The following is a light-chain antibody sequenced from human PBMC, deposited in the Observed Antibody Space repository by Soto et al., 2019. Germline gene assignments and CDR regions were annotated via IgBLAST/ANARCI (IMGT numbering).Light chain of an antibody. CDR1: QSVSSSY. V-gene: IGKV3D-20*01. CDR3: QQYSSSPLT. J-gene: IGKJ4*01. CDR2: DTS. Sequence: VVLTQSPSTLSLSPGERGSLSCGASQSVSSSYVAWYQHKPGLAPRLLIHDTSSRAIGIPDRLSGSGSGTDFTLTISRLEPEDFAVYYCQQYSSSPLTFGGGTKVDI.